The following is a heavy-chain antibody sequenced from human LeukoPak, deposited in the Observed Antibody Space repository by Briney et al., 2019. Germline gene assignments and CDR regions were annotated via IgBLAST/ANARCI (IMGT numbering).Heavy chain of an antibody. V-gene: IGHV4-61*01. CDR2: ISYTGNT. D-gene: IGHD2-2*01. J-gene: IGHJ6*02. Sequence: SETLSLTCTVSGGSVSSGTYYWSWIRQPPGKGLEWIGYISYTGNTNYNPSLKSRVTISVDTSKNQFSLKLSSVTAADTAVYYCARDYCSSTTCYDSYYGMDVWGQGTTVTVSS. CDR3: ARDYCSSTTCYDSYYGMDV. CDR1: GGSVSSGTYY.